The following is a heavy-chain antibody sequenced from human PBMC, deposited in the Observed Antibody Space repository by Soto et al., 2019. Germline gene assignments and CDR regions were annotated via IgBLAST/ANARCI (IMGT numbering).Heavy chain of an antibody. J-gene: IGHJ3*02. CDR2: IYPGDSDT. CDR1: GYSFTSYW. Sequence: GESLKISCKGSGYSFTSYWIGWVRQMPGKGLEWMGIIYPGDSDTRYSPSFQGQVTISADKSISTAYLQWSSLKASDTAMYYCERVENSGYDFEAFDICGQVTMVTVSS. V-gene: IGHV5-51*01. CDR3: ERVENSGYDFEAFDI. D-gene: IGHD5-12*01.